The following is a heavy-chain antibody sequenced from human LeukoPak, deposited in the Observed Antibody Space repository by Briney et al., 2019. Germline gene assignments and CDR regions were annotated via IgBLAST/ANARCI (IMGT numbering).Heavy chain of an antibody. Sequence: ASVTVSCKASGYTFTNYYMHWVRQAPGQGLEWMGWINPNSGGTNYAQKFQGRVTMTRDTSISTAYMELSRLRSDDTAVFYCAGGGLVKLYDSSGYYSAPHDYWGQGTLVTVSS. J-gene: IGHJ4*02. CDR1: GYTFTNYY. D-gene: IGHD3-22*01. CDR2: INPNSGGT. V-gene: IGHV1-2*02. CDR3: AGGGLVKLYDSSGYYSAPHDY.